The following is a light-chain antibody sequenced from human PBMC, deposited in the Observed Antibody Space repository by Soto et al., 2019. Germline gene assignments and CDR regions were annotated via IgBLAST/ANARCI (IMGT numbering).Light chain of an antibody. J-gene: IGKJ1*01. V-gene: IGKV1-5*01. CDR2: YVS. CDR1: QDISNH. Sequence: DIQMTQSPSSLSASVGDRVTITCQASQDISNHLNWYQQKPGKAPKLLIYYVSSLESGVPSRFSGSGSGTEFTLTISSLQPDDFATYYCQQYNTYSRTFGQGTKVEIK. CDR3: QQYNTYSRT.